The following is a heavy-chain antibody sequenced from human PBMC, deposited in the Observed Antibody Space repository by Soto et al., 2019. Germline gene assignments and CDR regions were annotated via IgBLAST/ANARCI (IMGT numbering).Heavy chain of an antibody. V-gene: IGHV1-24*01. CDR2: FDHEDGET. Sequence: LQAHEKGRGWMGGFDHEDGETIYAQKFQGRVTMTEDTSTDTAYMELSSLRSEDTAVYYCATVSAASDAVDYWGQGTLVIVSS. CDR3: ATVSAASDAVDY. D-gene: IGHD6-13*01. J-gene: IGHJ4*02.